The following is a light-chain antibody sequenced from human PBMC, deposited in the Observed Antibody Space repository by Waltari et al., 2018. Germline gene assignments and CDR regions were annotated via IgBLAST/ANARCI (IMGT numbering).Light chain of an antibody. V-gene: IGKV1-39*01. CDR2: AAS. CDR3: QQSYTTPRT. CDR1: QSSSSY. J-gene: IGKJ1*01. Sequence: DIQMTQSPSSLSASAGDRVTITCRASQSSSSYLNWYQQRPGKAPKLLIYAASSLQSGVPSRFSGSGSGTDFTLTISSLQPEDFATYYCQQSYTTPRTFGQGTKVEIK.